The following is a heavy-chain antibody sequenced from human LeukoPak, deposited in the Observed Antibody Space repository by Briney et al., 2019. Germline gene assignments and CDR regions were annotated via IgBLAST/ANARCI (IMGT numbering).Heavy chain of an antibody. CDR1: GYTFTNYH. Sequence: GASVKVSCKASGYTFTNYHIDWVRQAPGQGLGWVGWMNPNNGDSGFAQNFQGRVSITRDTSISTAYMDLGSLRSEDTAVYFCARTTSFTASGYDYWGQGTLVTVSS. D-gene: IGHD6-25*01. V-gene: IGHV1-8*03. CDR3: ARTTSFTASGYDY. CDR2: MNPNNGDS. J-gene: IGHJ4*02.